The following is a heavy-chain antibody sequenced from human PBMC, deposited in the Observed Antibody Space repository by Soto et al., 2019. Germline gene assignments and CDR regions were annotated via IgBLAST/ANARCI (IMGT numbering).Heavy chain of an antibody. J-gene: IGHJ4*02. Sequence: ASVKVSCKASGYTFTSYAMHWVRQAPGQRIEWMGWINAGNGNTKYSQKFQGRATITRDTSASTAYMELSSLRSEDTAVYYCASPIAAAGPRYNYWGQGTLVTVSS. CDR2: INAGNGNT. D-gene: IGHD6-13*01. CDR1: GYTFTSYA. CDR3: ASPIAAAGPRYNY. V-gene: IGHV1-3*01.